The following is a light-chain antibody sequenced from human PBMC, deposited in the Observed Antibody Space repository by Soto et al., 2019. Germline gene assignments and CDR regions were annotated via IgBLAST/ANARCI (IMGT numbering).Light chain of an antibody. V-gene: IGLV1-44*01. CDR3: AAWDDSLNGFWV. J-gene: IGLJ3*02. CDR2: SNN. CDR1: SSNIGSNT. Sequence: QLVLTQPPSASGTPGQRVTISCSGSSSNIGSNTVNWYQQLPGTAPKLLIYSNNRRASGVPARFSGSKSGTSASLAISGLQSEDEADYYCAAWDDSLNGFWVFGGGTKLTVL.